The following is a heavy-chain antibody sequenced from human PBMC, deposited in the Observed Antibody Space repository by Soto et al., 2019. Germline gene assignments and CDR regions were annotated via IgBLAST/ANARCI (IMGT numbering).Heavy chain of an antibody. D-gene: IGHD2-2*01. CDR1: GGTFSSYA. V-gene: IGHV1-69*13. Sequence: ASVKVSCKASGGTFSSYAISWVRQAPGQGLEWMGGIIPIFGTANYAQKFQGRVTITADESTSTAYMELSSLRSEDTAVYYCARHDCISTSCYYYYYYGMDVWGQGTTVTVSS. CDR3: ARHDCISTSCYYYYYYGMDV. CDR2: IIPIFGTA. J-gene: IGHJ6*02.